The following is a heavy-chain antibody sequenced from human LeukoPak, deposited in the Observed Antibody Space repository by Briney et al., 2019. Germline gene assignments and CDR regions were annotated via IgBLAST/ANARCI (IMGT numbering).Heavy chain of an antibody. Sequence: SETLSLTCTVSGGSISSGGYYWSWIRQHPGKGLEWIGYIYYSGSTYYNPSLKSRVTISVDTSKNQFSLKLSSVTAADTAVYYCARVDCSGGCCYGPNWFDPWGQGTLVTVSS. V-gene: IGHV4-31*03. CDR2: IYYSGST. J-gene: IGHJ5*02. CDR3: ARVDCSGGCCYGPNWFDP. CDR1: GGSISSGGYY. D-gene: IGHD2-15*01.